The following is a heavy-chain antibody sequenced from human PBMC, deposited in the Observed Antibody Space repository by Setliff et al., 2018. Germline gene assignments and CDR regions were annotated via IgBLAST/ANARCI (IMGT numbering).Heavy chain of an antibody. V-gene: IGHV4-34*01. CDR1: GESFSNNY. Sequence: PSETLSLTCSVYGESFSNNYWSWIRQSPGRGLEWIGESNHGGSTSYNPSLKSRLTMSVDTSKNQFSLKLTSVTAADSAVYYCARDMGQPYYFASWGLGTLVTVSS. CDR2: SNHGGST. J-gene: IGHJ4*02. D-gene: IGHD1-1*01. CDR3: ARDMGQPYYFAS.